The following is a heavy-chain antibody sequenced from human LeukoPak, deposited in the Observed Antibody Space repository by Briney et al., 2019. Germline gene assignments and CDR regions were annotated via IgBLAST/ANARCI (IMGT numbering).Heavy chain of an antibody. Sequence: GGSLRLSCAASGFTFSSYEMNWVRQAPGKGLEWVSYISSSGSTIYYADSVKGRFTISRDNSKNTLYLQMNSLRAEDTAVYYCATTDSSGYYIDYWGQGTLVTVSS. CDR2: ISSSGSTI. J-gene: IGHJ4*02. CDR1: GFTFSSYE. D-gene: IGHD3-22*01. CDR3: ATTDSSGYYIDY. V-gene: IGHV3-48*03.